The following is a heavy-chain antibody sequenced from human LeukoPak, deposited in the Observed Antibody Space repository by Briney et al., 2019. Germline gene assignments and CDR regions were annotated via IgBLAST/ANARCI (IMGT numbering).Heavy chain of an antibody. CDR1: GFTFDDYA. CDR2: ISWNSGSI. D-gene: IGHD3-10*01. J-gene: IGHJ3*02. V-gene: IGHV3-9*01. CDR3: AKDGTMVAFDI. Sequence: SLRLSCAASGFTFDDYAMHWVRQAPGKGLEWVSGISWNSGSIGYADSVKGRFTISRDNAKNSLYLQMNSLRAEDTALYYCAKDGTMVAFDIWGQGTMVTVSS.